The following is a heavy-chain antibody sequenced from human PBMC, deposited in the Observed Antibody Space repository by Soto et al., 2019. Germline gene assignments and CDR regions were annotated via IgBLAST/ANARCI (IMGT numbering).Heavy chain of an antibody. CDR3: ARQQYCGSSSCYYSHYYQYMDV. D-gene: IGHD3-10*01. Sequence: SETLSLTCTVSGGSITSSSYYWGCIRQPPGKGLEWIGSIYYSGSTYYNPSLKSRVTISVDTSKNQFSLKLSSVTAADTAVYFCARQQYCGSSSCYYSHYYQYMDVWGKGTMVTVSS. J-gene: IGHJ6*03. CDR1: GGSITSSSYY. CDR2: IYYSGST. V-gene: IGHV4-39*01.